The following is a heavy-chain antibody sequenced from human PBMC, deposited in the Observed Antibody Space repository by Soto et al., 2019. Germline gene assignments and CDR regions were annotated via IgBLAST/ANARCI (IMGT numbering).Heavy chain of an antibody. V-gene: IGHV1-2*02. Sequence: QVQLVQSGAEVKKPGASVKVSCKASGYTFTGYYMHWVRQAPGQGLEWMGWINPNSGGTNSAQKFQGRVTMSRDTSISTAYMGLSRLSSDDTAVYYCARAEGYYGSVTFFYYFDNWGQGTLVTVSS. J-gene: IGHJ4*02. D-gene: IGHD3-10*01. CDR3: ARAEGYYGSVTFFYYFDN. CDR1: GYTFTGYY. CDR2: INPNSGGT.